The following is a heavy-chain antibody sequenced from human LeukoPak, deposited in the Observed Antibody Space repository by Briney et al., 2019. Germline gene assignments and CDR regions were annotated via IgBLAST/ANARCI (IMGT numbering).Heavy chain of an antibody. CDR2: INHSGST. CDR3: AREDGLGFDY. CDR1: GGSFSGYY. V-gene: IGHV4-34*01. D-gene: IGHD2-15*01. J-gene: IGHJ4*02. Sequence: SETLSLTCAVYGGSFSGYYWSWIRQPPGKGLEWIGEINHSGSTNYNPSLKGRVTISVDTSKNQFSLKLSSVTAADTAVYYCAREDGLGFDYWGQGTLVTVSS.